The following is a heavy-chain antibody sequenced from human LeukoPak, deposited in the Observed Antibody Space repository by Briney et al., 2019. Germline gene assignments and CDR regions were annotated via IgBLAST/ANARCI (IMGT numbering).Heavy chain of an antibody. CDR2: IKSDGSRT. J-gene: IGHJ4*02. CDR1: GFTLSSYW. Sequence: GGSLRLSCEASGFTLSSYWMHWVRQAPGKGLEWVSRIKSDGSRTTYADSVKGRFTISRDNAKNTLYLQMNSLRAEDTAVYYCARDPDLSGYSFFDYWGQGALVTVFS. CDR3: ARDPDLSGYSFFDY. V-gene: IGHV3-74*01. D-gene: IGHD3-22*01.